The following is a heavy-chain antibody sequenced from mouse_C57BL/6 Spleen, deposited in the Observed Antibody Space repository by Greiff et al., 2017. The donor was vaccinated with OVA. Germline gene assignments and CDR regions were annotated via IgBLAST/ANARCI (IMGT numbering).Heavy chain of an antibody. CDR3: ARDYGSSYHYFDY. CDR2: INPNNGGT. J-gene: IGHJ2*01. D-gene: IGHD1-1*01. V-gene: IGHV1-18*01. Sequence: VQLKESGPELVKPGASVKIPCKASGYTFTDYNMDWVKQSPGKSLEWIGDINPNNGGTIYNQKFKGKATLTVDKSSSTAYMELRSLTSEDTAVYYCARDYGSSYHYFDYWGQGTTLTVSS. CDR1: GYTFTDYN.